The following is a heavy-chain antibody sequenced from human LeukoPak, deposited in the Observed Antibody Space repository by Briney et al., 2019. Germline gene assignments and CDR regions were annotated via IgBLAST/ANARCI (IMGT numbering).Heavy chain of an antibody. J-gene: IGHJ4*02. CDR1: GYTFTSYD. V-gene: IGHV1-8*01. CDR3: ARPVAGYFDWLLSAPARYYFDY. CDR2: MNPNSGNT. D-gene: IGHD3-9*01. Sequence: ASVKVSCKASGYTFTSYDINWVRQATGQGLEWMGWMNPNSGNTGYAQKFQGRVTMTRNTSISTAYMELSSLRSEDTAVYYCARPVAGYFDWLLSAPARYYFDYWGQGTLVTVSS.